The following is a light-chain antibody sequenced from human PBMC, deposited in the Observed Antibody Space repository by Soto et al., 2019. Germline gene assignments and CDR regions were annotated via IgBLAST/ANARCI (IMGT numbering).Light chain of an antibody. Sequence: QSVLTQSPSASASLGASVKLTCILSSGHSSFAIAWHQQQPEKGPRYLMKLNSDGSHSKGDGIPDRFSGSSSGAERYLTISSRQSEDEADYYCQTWGTGIHVFGTGTKLTVL. J-gene: IGLJ1*01. CDR3: QTWGTGIHV. CDR1: SGHSSFA. CDR2: LNSDGSH. V-gene: IGLV4-69*01.